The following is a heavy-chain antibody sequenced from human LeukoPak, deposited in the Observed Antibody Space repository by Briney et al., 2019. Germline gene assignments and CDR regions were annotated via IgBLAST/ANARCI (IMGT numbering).Heavy chain of an antibody. CDR2: ISGNAADT. V-gene: IGHV3-23*01. CDR1: GFAFSPHA. CDR3: ARDLPFGP. Sequence: PGGSLRLSCAASGFAFSPHAMSWVRQAPGKGLEWVSAISGNAADTYYADSVKGRFTISRDNSKNTLYLQMNSLRAEDTAVYYCARDLPFGPWGQGTLVTVSS. J-gene: IGHJ5*02.